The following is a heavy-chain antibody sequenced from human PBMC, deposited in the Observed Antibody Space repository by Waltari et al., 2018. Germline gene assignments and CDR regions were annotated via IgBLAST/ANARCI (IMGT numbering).Heavy chain of an antibody. CDR1: GFTFSSYS. V-gene: IGHV3-21*01. D-gene: IGHD6-6*01. J-gene: IGHJ4*02. CDR3: ARGTTYQRVIAARPSTDY. CDR2: ISSSSSYI. Sequence: GGGLVKPGGSLRLSCAASGFTFSSYSMNWVRQAPGKGLEWVSSISSSSSYIYYADSVKGRFTISRDNAKNSLYLQMNSLRAEDTAVYYCARGTTYQRVIAARPSTDYWGQGTLVTVSS.